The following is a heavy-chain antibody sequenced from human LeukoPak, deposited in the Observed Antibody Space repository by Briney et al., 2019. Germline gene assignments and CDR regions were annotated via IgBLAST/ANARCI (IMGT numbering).Heavy chain of an antibody. Sequence: GESLKISCKGSGYSFTSYWIGWVRQMPGKGLEWMGIIYPGDSDTRYSPSFQGQVTISADKSISTAYLQWSSLKASDTAMYYCARLPFRGSYDSSGSDYFDYWGQGTLVTVSS. CDR3: ARLPFRGSYDSSGSDYFDY. V-gene: IGHV5-51*01. D-gene: IGHD3-22*01. CDR2: IYPGDSDT. CDR1: GYSFTSYW. J-gene: IGHJ4*02.